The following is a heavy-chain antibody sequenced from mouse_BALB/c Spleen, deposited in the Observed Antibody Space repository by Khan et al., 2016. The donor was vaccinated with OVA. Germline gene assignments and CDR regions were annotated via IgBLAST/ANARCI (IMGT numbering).Heavy chain of an antibody. CDR3: ARGNYYGYYFDY. V-gene: IGHV3-2*02. D-gene: IGHD1-1*01. CDR1: GYSITSGYA. CDR2: ISYSGVT. J-gene: IGHJ2*01. Sequence: EVQLVETGPGLVKPSQSLSLTCTVTGYSITSGYAWNWIRQFPGNKLEWMGYISYSGVTSYTPSLKSRISITRDTSKNQFFLQLTSVTTEDTATYYCARGNYYGYYFDYWGQGTTLTASS.